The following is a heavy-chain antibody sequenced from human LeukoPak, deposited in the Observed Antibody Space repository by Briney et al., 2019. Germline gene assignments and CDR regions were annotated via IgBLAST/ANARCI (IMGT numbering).Heavy chain of an antibody. CDR3: SEGYFEPFDH. CDR2: LSYTGKT. CDR1: GVSVSTYH. D-gene: IGHD2/OR15-2a*01. Sequence: PSETLSLTCNVSGVSVSTYHWNWIRPRPGKGLEWIGCLSYTGKTDHNPSLKSRVSISQGTSNNHFSLKLTSVTAADTAVYYCSEGYFEPFDHWGQGILVTVSS. V-gene: IGHV4-59*02. J-gene: IGHJ4*02.